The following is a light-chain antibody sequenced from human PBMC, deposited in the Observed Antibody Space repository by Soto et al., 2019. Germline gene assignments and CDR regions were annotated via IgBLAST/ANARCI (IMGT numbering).Light chain of an antibody. CDR1: QGISTS. CDR3: QQLNSYPPT. CDR2: GAF. Sequence: DIQLTQSPSFLSASVGDRVTIACRASQGISTSLGWYQQKPGTAPKLLIYGAFTLQTGVPSRFSGSGSGTEFNLTISSLQPEDFATYYCQQLNSYPPTFGGGTKVEIK. J-gene: IGKJ4*01. V-gene: IGKV1-9*01.